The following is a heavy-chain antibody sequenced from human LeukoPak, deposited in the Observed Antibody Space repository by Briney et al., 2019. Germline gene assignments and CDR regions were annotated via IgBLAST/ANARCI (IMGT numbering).Heavy chain of an antibody. CDR1: GFSLSTSGVG. V-gene: IGHV2-5*01. CDR2: IYWYDDK. D-gene: IGHD5-24*01. CDR3: AHTGLKEMATIYDYFDY. Sequence: SGPTLVKPTQTLTLTCTFCGFSLSTSGVGGGWIRQPPGKALEWLALIYWYDDKRYSPSLKSRLTITKDTSKNQVVLTMTNMEPVDTATYYCAHTGLKEMATIYDYFDYWGQGTLVTVSS. J-gene: IGHJ4*02.